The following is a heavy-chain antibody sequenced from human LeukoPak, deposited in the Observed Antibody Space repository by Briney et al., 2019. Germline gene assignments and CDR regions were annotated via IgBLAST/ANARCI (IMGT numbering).Heavy chain of an antibody. CDR1: GGSISSYY. CDR2: IYTSGST. Sequence: PSETLSLTCTVSGGSISSYYWSWIRQPAGKGLEWIGRIYTSGSTNYNPSLKSRVTMSVDTSKNQFSLKLSSVTAADTAVYYCARDSPTSHDYGDYGASYWYFDLWGRGTLVTVSS. D-gene: IGHD4-17*01. J-gene: IGHJ2*01. V-gene: IGHV4-4*07. CDR3: ARDSPTSHDYGDYGASYWYFDL.